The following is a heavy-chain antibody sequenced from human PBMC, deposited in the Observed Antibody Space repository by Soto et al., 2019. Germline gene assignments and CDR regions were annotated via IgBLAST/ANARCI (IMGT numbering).Heavy chain of an antibody. V-gene: IGHV3-23*01. Sequence: EVQLLESGGGLVQPGGSLRLSCAASGFTFSNYAMSWVRQAPGKGLEWVSTISQSAGGNTYYADSVKGRFTISRDDSKNTLYLQMDSLRPEDTAQYYCAGWNYDYWGQGTQVTVSS. D-gene: IGHD1-7*01. CDR1: GFTFSNYA. J-gene: IGHJ4*02. CDR3: AGWNYDY. CDR2: ISQSAGGNT.